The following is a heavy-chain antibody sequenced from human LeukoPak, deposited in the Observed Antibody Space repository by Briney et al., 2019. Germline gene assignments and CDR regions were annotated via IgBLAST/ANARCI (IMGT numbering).Heavy chain of an antibody. V-gene: IGHV3-9*01. J-gene: IGHJ6*02. CDR2: ISWNSGTI. Sequence: PGRSLRLSCTASGFTFDEYAMHWVRQFPGKGPEWVSGISWNSGTIDYADSVKGRFTISRDNAKRSVYLQMNFLRDEDTALYYCAKSARLVITVRSPMDVWGQGTTVIVSS. CDR3: AKSARLVITVRSPMDV. CDR1: GFTFDEYA. D-gene: IGHD3-22*01.